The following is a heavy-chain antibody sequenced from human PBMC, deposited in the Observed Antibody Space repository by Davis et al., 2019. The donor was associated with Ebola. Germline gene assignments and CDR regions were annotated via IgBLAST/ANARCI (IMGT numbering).Heavy chain of an antibody. CDR2: TYYNSKWYN. J-gene: IGHJ6*02. D-gene: IGHD6-19*01. V-gene: IGHV6-1*01. Sequence: HSQTLSLTCAVSGDSVSISSGGYTSFRLSPATVPPCLGRTYYNSKWYNDSAPSVRGRITINPDTSQNRFSLQLNSVTPEDTAVYYCARGWQRSGMDVWGQGTTVTVSS. CDR1: GDSVSISSGG. CDR3: ARGWQRSGMDV.